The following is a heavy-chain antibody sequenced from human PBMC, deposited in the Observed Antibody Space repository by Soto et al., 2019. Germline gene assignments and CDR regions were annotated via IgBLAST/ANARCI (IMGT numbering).Heavy chain of an antibody. CDR1: SGSISSDSW. V-gene: IGHV4-4*02. CDR2: IYPSGST. Sequence: QVQLQESGPGLVKPSGTLSLTCAVSSGSISSDSWWSWVRQPPGKGLEWIGEIYPSGSTNYNPSLKSRVIISVDKSKNQFSLKLTSVTAADTAVYYCARRGGGREATTHYYYYYMNVWGKGTTVTVSS. J-gene: IGHJ6*03. D-gene: IGHD5-12*01. CDR3: ARRGGGREATTHYYYYYMNV.